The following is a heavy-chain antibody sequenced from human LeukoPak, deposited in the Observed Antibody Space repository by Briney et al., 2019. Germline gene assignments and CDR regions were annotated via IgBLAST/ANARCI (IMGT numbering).Heavy chain of an antibody. D-gene: IGHD2-15*01. CDR3: ARDNRGYCSGGSCYDWFDP. J-gene: IGHJ5*02. Sequence: SETLSLTCTVSGGSISSYYWSWIRQPAGKGLEWIGRIYTGGSTNYNPSLKSRVTMSVDTSKNQFSLKLSSVTAADTAVYYCARDNRGYCSGGSCYDWFDPWGQGTLVTVSS. CDR1: GGSISSYY. V-gene: IGHV4-4*07. CDR2: IYTGGST.